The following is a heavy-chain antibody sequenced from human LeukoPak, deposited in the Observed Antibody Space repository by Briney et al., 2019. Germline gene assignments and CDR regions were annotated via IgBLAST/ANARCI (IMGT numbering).Heavy chain of an antibody. CDR1: GGTFSSYA. Sequence: SVKVSCKASGGTFSSYAISWVRQAPGQGLEWMGRIIPIFGTANYAQKFQGRVTITTDESTSTAYMELSSLRSEDTAVCYCAREGYCTNGVCYTRAFDIWGQGTMVTVSS. CDR2: IIPIFGTA. D-gene: IGHD2-8*01. J-gene: IGHJ3*02. CDR3: AREGYCTNGVCYTRAFDI. V-gene: IGHV1-69*05.